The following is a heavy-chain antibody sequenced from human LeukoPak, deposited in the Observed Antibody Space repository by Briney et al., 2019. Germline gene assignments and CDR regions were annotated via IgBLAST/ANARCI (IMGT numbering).Heavy chain of an antibody. CDR3: ARANYYDSSGYYLGDAFDI. V-gene: IGHV1-18*01. D-gene: IGHD3-22*01. CDR1: GYTFTSYG. J-gene: IGHJ3*02. Sequence: ASVKVSCKASGYTFTSYGISWVRQAPGQGLEWMGWISAYNGNTNYAQKLQGRVTMTTGTSTSTAHMELRSLRSDDTAVYYCARANYYDSSGYYLGDAFDIWGQGTMVTVSS. CDR2: ISAYNGNT.